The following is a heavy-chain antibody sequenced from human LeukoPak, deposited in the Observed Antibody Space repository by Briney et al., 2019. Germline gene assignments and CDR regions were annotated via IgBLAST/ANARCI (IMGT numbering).Heavy chain of an antibody. CDR1: GSTLSSYA. Sequence: GGSLRLSCAASGSTLSSYAISWVRQAPGKGLEWVSAISGSGGSTYYADSVKGRFTISRDDSKNTLDLQMNSLRVEDTAVYYCAKCRTPTYYDAFDIWGQGTVVTVSS. D-gene: IGHD1-26*01. CDR2: ISGSGGST. CDR3: AKCRTPTYYDAFDI. J-gene: IGHJ3*02. V-gene: IGHV3-23*01.